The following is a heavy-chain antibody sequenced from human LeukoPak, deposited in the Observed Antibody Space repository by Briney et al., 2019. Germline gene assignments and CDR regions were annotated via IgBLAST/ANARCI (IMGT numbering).Heavy chain of an antibody. D-gene: IGHD2-15*01. Sequence: SVKVSCKASGGTFSSYAISWVRQAPGQGREWMGGIIPIFGTANYAQKFQGRVTITTDESTSTAYMELSSLRSEDTAVYYCARGAPDCSGGSCYRRDYYYYMDVWGKGTTVTVSS. CDR2: IIPIFGTA. CDR1: GGTFSSYA. V-gene: IGHV1-69*05. J-gene: IGHJ6*03. CDR3: ARGAPDCSGGSCYRRDYYYYMDV.